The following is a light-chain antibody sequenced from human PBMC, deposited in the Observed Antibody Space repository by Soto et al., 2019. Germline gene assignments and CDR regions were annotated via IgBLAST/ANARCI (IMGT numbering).Light chain of an antibody. Sequence: DIPMTQSPSSLSASVGDRVTITCRASQSIGKYLNWYQQKPGIAPKLLVHSASTLQSGVPSRFSGSGSGSDFTLTITSLQPEDRATYFCQQSYSTGLTFGGGTKVEI. CDR1: QSIGKY. J-gene: IGKJ4*01. CDR3: QQSYSTGLT. V-gene: IGKV1-39*01. CDR2: SAS.